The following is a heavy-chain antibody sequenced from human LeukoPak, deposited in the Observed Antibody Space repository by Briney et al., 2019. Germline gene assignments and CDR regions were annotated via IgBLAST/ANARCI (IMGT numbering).Heavy chain of an antibody. D-gene: IGHD2-15*01. V-gene: IGHV3-48*04. J-gene: IGHJ4*02. CDR3: ARDHRGYSFDY. Sequence: GGSLRLSCAASGFTFSSYSMNWVRQAPGKGLEWVSYISSSSSTIYYADSVKGRFTISRDNAKNSLYLQMNSLRAEDTAVYYCARDHRGYSFDYWGQGTLVTVSS. CDR1: GFTFSSYS. CDR2: ISSSSSTI.